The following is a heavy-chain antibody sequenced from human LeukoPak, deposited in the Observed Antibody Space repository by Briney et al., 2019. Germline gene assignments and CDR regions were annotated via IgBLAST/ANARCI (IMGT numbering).Heavy chain of an antibody. Sequence: SETLSLTCAVYGGSFIGFHWNWIRQPPGKGLEWIGYIYYSGSTNYNPSLKSRVTISVDTSKNQFSLKLSSVTAADTAVYYCARVYYYDSSGPFDYWGQGTLVTVSS. V-gene: IGHV4-59*01. D-gene: IGHD3-22*01. CDR2: IYYSGST. J-gene: IGHJ4*02. CDR1: GGSFIGFH. CDR3: ARVYYYDSSGPFDY.